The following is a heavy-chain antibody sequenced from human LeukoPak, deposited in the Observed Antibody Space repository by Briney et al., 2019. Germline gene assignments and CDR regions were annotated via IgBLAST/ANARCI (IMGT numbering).Heavy chain of an antibody. D-gene: IGHD6-19*01. CDR2: IYPGDPDT. V-gene: IGHV5-51*01. CDR3: ARHLSDSDWRKLDY. Sequence: PGESLKISCKGSGYSFTTYWIGWARQMPGKGLEWMGIIYPGDPDTRYSPSFQGQVTISVDKSLNTAYLQWSSLRASDTAIYYCARHLSDSDWRKLDYWGQGTLVTVSS. J-gene: IGHJ4*02. CDR1: GYSFTTYW.